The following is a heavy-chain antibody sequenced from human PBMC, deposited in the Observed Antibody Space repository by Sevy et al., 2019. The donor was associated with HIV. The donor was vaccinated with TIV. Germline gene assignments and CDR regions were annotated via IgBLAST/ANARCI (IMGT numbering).Heavy chain of an antibody. J-gene: IGHJ4*02. CDR2: IKEDDTVK. D-gene: IGHD2-2*02. V-gene: IGHV3-7*04. Sequence: GGSLRLSCAASGFNIESYWMNWVRQAPGKPLEWVANIKEDDTVKYYVDSVQGRFTIFGDNGRNLVYLVMNNLRVEDTALYYCVRAIQSEGSFWGQGTLVTVSS. CDR1: GFNIESYW. CDR3: VRAIQSEGSF.